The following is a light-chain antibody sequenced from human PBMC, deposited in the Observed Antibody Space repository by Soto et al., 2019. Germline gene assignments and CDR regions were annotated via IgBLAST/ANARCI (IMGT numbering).Light chain of an antibody. CDR2: GAS. J-gene: IGKJ2*01. V-gene: IGKV3-20*01. CDR1: QSVSSSY. Sequence: EIVLTQSPDTLSLSPGERATLSCRASQSVSSSYLAWYQQKPGQAPRLLIYGASSRATGIPDRFSGSGSGTDFTLTISRLEPEDSAVYYCQQYVSSPYTFGQGTKLEIK. CDR3: QQYVSSPYT.